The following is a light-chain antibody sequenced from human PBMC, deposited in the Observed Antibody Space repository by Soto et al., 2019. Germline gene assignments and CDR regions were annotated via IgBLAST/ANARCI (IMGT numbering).Light chain of an antibody. V-gene: IGLV1-51*01. CDR1: SSNIGSNY. CDR3: GTWDSSVSVGVGI. CDR2: DNN. Sequence: QSVLTQPPSVSAAPGQKVTISCSGSSSNIGSNYVSWYQQYPGTAPKVLIYDNNKRPSGIPDRFSGSKSGTSATLGITGLQTGDEADYYCGTWDSSVSVGVGIFGGGTKVTVL. J-gene: IGLJ2*01.